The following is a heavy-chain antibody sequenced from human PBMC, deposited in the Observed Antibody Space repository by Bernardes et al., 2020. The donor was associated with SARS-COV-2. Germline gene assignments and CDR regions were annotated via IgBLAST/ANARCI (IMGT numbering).Heavy chain of an antibody. CDR3: AKDGATPGYSSSWGHYYYGMDV. V-gene: IGHV3-23*01. Sequence: TYYADSVKGRFTISRDNSKNTLYLQMNSLRAEDTAVEYCAKDGATPGYSSSWGHYYYGMDVWGKG. D-gene: IGHD6-13*01. CDR2: T. J-gene: IGHJ6*04.